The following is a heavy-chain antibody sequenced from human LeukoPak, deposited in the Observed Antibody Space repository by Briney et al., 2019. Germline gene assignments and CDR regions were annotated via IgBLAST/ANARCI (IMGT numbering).Heavy chain of an antibody. D-gene: IGHD3-3*01. CDR3: AAGGGWDPSFGVVTHIAA. CDR1: VFTFSGYW. J-gene: IGHJ6*03. V-gene: IGHV3-74*01. Sequence: PGGSLRLSCVPSVFTFSGYWMLWVRQGPEKGLELVSRIDNDGHGIIYADSVKGRFTTYRDNVKNTVYLQMNSLRVEDTAVYYCAAGGGWDPSFGVVTHIAAWGKGTTVVVS. CDR2: IDNDGHGI.